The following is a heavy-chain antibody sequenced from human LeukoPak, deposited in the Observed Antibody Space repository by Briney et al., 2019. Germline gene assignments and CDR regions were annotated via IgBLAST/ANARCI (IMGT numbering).Heavy chain of an antibody. J-gene: IGHJ3*02. CDR1: GFTFSSYG. CDR3: AKDFLKVGAAFDI. CDR2: ISYDGSNK. V-gene: IGHV3-30*18. D-gene: IGHD1-26*01. Sequence: GGSLRLSFAASGFTFSSYGRHWVGQAPGKGLEWVAVISYDGSNKYYADSVKGRFTISRDNSKNTLYLQMNSLRAEDTAVYYCAKDFLKVGAAFDIWGQGTMVTVSS.